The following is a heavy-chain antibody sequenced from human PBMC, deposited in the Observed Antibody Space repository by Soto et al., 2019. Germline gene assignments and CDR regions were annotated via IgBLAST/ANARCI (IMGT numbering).Heavy chain of an antibody. Sequence: PSETLSLTCSVSDDSINSDKYYWAWIRQPQGKGLEWIGSIYYRGNAYYNPSLQTRVTISLDKSKSQFSLKLSSVTAADTAVYYCAREGGGLITIFGVVTPGYMDVSGKATTVTVSS. D-gene: IGHD3-3*01. J-gene: IGHJ6*03. V-gene: IGHV4-39*02. CDR2: IYYRGNA. CDR1: DDSINSDKYY. CDR3: AREGGGLITIFGVVTPGYMDV.